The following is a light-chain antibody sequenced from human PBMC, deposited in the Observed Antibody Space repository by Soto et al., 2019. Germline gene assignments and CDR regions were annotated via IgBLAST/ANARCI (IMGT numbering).Light chain of an antibody. Sequence: QSALTQPASVSGSPGQSITISCTGTSSDVGGYNYVSWYQQHPGKAPKLLIYEVNNRPSGVSNRFSGSKSGNTASLTISGLQADDEADYYCSSFTSSSTLVFGGGTKLTVL. CDR2: EVN. CDR1: SSDVGGYNY. CDR3: SSFTSSSTLV. V-gene: IGLV2-14*01. J-gene: IGLJ2*01.